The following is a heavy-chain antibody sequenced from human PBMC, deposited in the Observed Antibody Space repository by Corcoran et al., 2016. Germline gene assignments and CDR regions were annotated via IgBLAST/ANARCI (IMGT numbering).Heavy chain of an antibody. D-gene: IGHD3-22*01. CDR1: EGTVSSYA. J-gene: IGHJ2*01. Sequence: QVQLVQSGAEVKKPGSSVKVACKASEGTVSSYAISWVRQAPGQGLEWMGGIIPILGTTNYAQKLQGRVTITADKSTSTAYMELSGLRSEDTAVYYCARVVDSSGYYSDWYFDLWGRGTLVTVSS. CDR2: IIPILGTT. V-gene: IGHV1-69*06. CDR3: ARVVDSSGYYSDWYFDL.